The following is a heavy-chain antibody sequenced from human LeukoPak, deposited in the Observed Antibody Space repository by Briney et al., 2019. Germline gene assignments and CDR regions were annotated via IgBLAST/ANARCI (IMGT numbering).Heavy chain of an antibody. J-gene: IGHJ4*02. Sequence: PGGSLRLSCAASGFTFSSNWMSWVRQAPGKGLEWVANIKQDGSEKYYVDSVKGRFTISRDNAKNPLYLQMNSLRVEDTAVYYCARASSYGYGWGQGTLVTVSS. CDR1: GFTFSSNW. V-gene: IGHV3-7*01. D-gene: IGHD5-18*01. CDR2: IKQDGSEK. CDR3: ARASSYGYG.